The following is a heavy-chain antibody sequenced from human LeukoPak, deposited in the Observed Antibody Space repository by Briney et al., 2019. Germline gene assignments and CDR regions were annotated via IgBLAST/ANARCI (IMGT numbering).Heavy chain of an antibody. V-gene: IGHV4-34*01. D-gene: IGHD3-16*02. CDR1: GGSFSGYY. Sequence: SETLSLTCAVYGGSFSGYYWSWIRQPPGKGLEWIGEINHSGSTNYNPSLKSRVTISVDTSKNQFSLKLSSVTAADTAVYYCARHPHYDYVWGSYRSYFDYWGQGTLVTVSS. CDR2: INHSGST. J-gene: IGHJ4*02. CDR3: ARHPHYDYVWGSYRSYFDY.